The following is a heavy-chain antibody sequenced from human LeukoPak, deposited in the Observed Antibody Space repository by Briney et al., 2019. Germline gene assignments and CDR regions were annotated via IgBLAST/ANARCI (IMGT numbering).Heavy chain of an antibody. CDR1: GYSISSGYY. V-gene: IGHV4-38-2*01. D-gene: IGHD3-10*01. Sequence: SETLSLTCAVSGYSISSGYYWDWIRQPPGKGLEWIGSVYHSGSTNYNPSLKSRVTISVDTSKNQFSLKLSSVTAADTAVYYCAGWFGESGFDYWGQGTLVTVSS. CDR2: VYHSGST. CDR3: AGWFGESGFDY. J-gene: IGHJ4*02.